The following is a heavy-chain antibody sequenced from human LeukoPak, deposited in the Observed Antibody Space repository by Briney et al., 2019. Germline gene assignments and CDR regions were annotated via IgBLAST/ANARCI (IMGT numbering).Heavy chain of an antibody. D-gene: IGHD4-17*01. CDR3: ARRSATVTTDGYYFDC. CDR2: IYPGDSDT. CDR1: GYSFTSYW. J-gene: IGHJ4*02. V-gene: IGHV5-51*01. Sequence: GESLKISCKGSGYSFTSYWIGWVRQMPGKGLEWMGIIYPGDSDTRYSPSFQGQVTISADKSISTAYLQWSSLKASDTAMYYCARRSATVTTDGYYFDCWGQGTLVTVSS.